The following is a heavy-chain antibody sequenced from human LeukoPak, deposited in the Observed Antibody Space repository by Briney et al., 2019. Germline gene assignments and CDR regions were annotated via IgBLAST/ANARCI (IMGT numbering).Heavy chain of an antibody. CDR3: ARHVGDYGDYYYYMDV. CDR1: GGSISSGSYY. CDR2: INHSGST. V-gene: IGHV4-39*01. J-gene: IGHJ6*03. D-gene: IGHD4-17*01. Sequence: SETLSLTCTVSGGSISSGSYYWSWIRQPPGKGLEWIGEINHSGSTNYNPSLKSRVTISVDTSKNQFSLKPSSVTAADTAVYYCARHVGDYGDYYYYMDVWGKGTTVTISS.